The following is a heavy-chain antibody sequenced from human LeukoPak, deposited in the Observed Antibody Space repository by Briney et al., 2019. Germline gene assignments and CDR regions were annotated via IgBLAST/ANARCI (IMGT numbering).Heavy chain of an antibody. CDR3: ARSPSYYDFWSGYYTYYFDY. Sequence: PSETLSLTCTVSGGSISSYYWCWIRQPPGKGLEWIGYIYYSGSTNYNPSLKSRVTISVDTSKNQFSLKLSSVTAADTAVYYCARSPSYYDFWSGYYTYYFDYWGQGTLVTVSS. D-gene: IGHD3-3*01. CDR1: GGSISSYY. CDR2: IYYSGST. V-gene: IGHV4-59*01. J-gene: IGHJ4*02.